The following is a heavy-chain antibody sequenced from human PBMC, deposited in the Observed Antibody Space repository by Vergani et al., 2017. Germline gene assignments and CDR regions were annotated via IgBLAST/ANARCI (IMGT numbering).Heavy chain of an antibody. Sequence: QVQLQESGPGLVKPSETLSLTCSVSGGSISSNFWSWVRRPPGKGLEWIGYIHQSGRTNSNPSLKSRVTISIDTSKNRFSLRLSSVTTADTAVYYCARGRYMTTVTRFDYWGQGTLVTVSS. J-gene: IGHJ4*02. CDR2: IHQSGRT. CDR3: ARGRYMTTVTRFDY. D-gene: IGHD4-17*01. CDR1: GGSISSNF. V-gene: IGHV4-59*01.